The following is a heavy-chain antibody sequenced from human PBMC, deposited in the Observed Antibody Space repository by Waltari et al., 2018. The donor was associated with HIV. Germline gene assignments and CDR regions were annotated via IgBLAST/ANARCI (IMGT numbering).Heavy chain of an antibody. J-gene: IGHJ5*02. CDR1: GGSLSSGSYY. Sequence: VQLQESGPGLVKPSQTLSLTCTVSGGSLSSGSYYWSWIRPPAGKGLELIGRIYTSGSTNYNPSLKSRVTISVDTSKNQFSLKLRSVTAADTAVYYCARAYYDFWSGTGSSGNWFDPWGQGTLVTVSS. V-gene: IGHV4-61*02. CDR3: ARAYYDFWSGTGSSGNWFDP. CDR2: IYTSGST. D-gene: IGHD3-3*01.